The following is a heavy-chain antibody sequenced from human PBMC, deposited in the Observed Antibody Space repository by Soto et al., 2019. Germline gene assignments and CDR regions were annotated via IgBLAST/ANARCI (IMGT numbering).Heavy chain of an antibody. CDR2: INAGNGDT. V-gene: IGHV1-3*01. D-gene: IGHD3-16*01. Sequence: QVHLVQSGAEVKKPGASVKVSCKASGYTFITYALHWVRQAPGQRLEWMGWINAGNGDTKYSQKFQGSVTITRDISATTAYMELSSLRSEDTAVYYCVGSAGGSPPWFDIWDQGTMVTVSS. J-gene: IGHJ3*02. CDR1: GYTFITYA. CDR3: VGSAGGSPPWFDI.